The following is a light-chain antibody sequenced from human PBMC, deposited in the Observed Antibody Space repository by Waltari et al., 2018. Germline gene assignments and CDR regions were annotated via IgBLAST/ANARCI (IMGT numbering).Light chain of an antibody. CDR1: PSVSST. CDR3: QQYNNWPPGIT. J-gene: IGKJ5*01. Sequence: EIAMTQSPATLSVYPGARATLSCRASPSVSSTLAWYQQKPGHAPSLLIYGASTRATGIPARFSGSGSGTEFTLTISSLQSEDFAVYYCQQYNNWPPGITFGQGTRLEIK. V-gene: IGKV3-15*01. CDR2: GAS.